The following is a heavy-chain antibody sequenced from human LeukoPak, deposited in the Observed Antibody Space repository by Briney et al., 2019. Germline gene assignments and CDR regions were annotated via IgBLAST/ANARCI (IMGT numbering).Heavy chain of an antibody. D-gene: IGHD2-15*01. Sequence: SETLSLTCTVSGGSIRSSSYYWGWVRQPPGKGLEWIVSLYYSGNTYYNPSLNSRVTISVDTSKNQFSLKLTSVTAADTAVYYCAREWWAPKQEGGWFDPWGQGTLVTVSS. V-gene: IGHV4-39*07. CDR3: AREWWAPKQEGGWFDP. CDR2: LYYSGNT. CDR1: GGSIRSSSYY. J-gene: IGHJ5*02.